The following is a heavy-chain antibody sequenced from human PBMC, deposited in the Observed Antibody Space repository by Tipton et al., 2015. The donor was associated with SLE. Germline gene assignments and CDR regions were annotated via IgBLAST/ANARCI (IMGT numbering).Heavy chain of an antibody. CDR1: GGSFSGYY. CDR2: INHSGSS. Sequence: LRLSCAVYGGSFSGYYWTWIRQSPGRGLEWIGDINHSGSSNYNPSLLSRVTLSVDVSKNQVSLRLSSVTAADTAVYYCARMTSTFLDWAHYSFYMYVWGNVFTVSVSS. V-gene: IGHV4-34*01. D-gene: IGHD3/OR15-3a*01. J-gene: IGHJ6*03. CDR3: ARMTSTFLDWAHYSFYMYV.